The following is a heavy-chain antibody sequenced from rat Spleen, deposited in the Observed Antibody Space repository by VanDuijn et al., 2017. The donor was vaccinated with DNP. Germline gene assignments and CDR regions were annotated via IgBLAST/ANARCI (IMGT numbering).Heavy chain of an antibody. V-gene: IGHV2S63*01. D-gene: IGHD1-1*01. CDR3: TSYYSGDFHY. Sequence: VQLEESGPGLVQPSQTLSLTCTVSGFSVTSYSVHWVRQPPGKGLEWMGLMWSGGSTAYNSALKSRLSISRDTSKSQVFLKMNSLQTEDTAIYYCTSYYSGDFHYWGQGVMVTVSS. J-gene: IGHJ2*01. CDR2: MWSGGST. CDR1: GFSVTSYS.